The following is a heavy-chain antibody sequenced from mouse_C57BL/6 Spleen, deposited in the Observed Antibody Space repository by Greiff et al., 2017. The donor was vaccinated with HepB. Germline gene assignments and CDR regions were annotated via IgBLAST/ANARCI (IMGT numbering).Heavy chain of an antibody. D-gene: IGHD1-1*01. CDR3: ARDCCGRGYFDV. CDR2: SRNKANDYTT. CDR1: GFTFSDFY. Sequence: EVQVVESGGGLVQSGRSLRLSCATSGFTFSDFYMEWVRQAPGKGLEWIAASRNKANDYTTEYSASVKGRFIVSRDTSQSILYLQMNALRAEDTAIYYCARDCCGRGYFDVWGTGTTVTVSS. J-gene: IGHJ1*03. V-gene: IGHV7-1*01.